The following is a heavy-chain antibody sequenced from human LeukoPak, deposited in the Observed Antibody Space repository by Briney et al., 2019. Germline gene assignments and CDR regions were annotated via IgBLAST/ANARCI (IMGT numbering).Heavy chain of an antibody. CDR2: IYYSGNT. CDR3: ARTSYNEFWSGNYNWNWFDP. CDR1: GGSISSSSYY. D-gene: IGHD3-3*01. J-gene: IGHJ5*02. Sequence: SETLSLTCTVSGGSISSSSYYWGWIRQPPGKGLEWIGTIYYSGNTYYNPSLKSRVTLSVDTSKNQFSLKLSSVTAADTAVYYCARTSYNEFWSGNYNWNWFDPWGQGTLVTVSS. V-gene: IGHV4-39*07.